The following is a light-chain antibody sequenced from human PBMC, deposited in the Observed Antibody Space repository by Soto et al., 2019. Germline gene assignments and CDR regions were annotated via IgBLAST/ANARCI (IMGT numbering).Light chain of an antibody. CDR2: DAS. Sequence: ETVLTQSPATLSLSPGQRATFSCRASQSVGSYLAWYQQKTGQAPRLLIYDASNRATGIPARLSGSGSGTDFTLTITSLEPEDFAVYFCQQRTDWPLTFGRGTKLEI. CDR3: QQRTDWPLT. CDR1: QSVGSY. V-gene: IGKV3-11*01. J-gene: IGKJ4*01.